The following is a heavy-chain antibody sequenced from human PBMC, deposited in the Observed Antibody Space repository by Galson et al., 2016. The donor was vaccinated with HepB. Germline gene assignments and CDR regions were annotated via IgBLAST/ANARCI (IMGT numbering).Heavy chain of an antibody. CDR1: GYSLSMYYW. CDR2: IYPADSDT. D-gene: IGHD3-16*01. Sequence: QSGAEVKKPGESLKISCKASGYSLSMYYWIGWVRQMPGKGLEWMGIIYPADSDTRYSPSFQGHGTISADKSTTTAYLQWSSLKASDTAVHYWARCRGRGDAFDIWGQGTEVTVSS. CDR3: ARCRGRGDAFDI. V-gene: IGHV5-51*01. J-gene: IGHJ3*02.